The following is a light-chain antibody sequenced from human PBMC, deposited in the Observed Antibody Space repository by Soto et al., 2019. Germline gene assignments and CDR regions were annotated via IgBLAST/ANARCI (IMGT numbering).Light chain of an antibody. CDR1: QSISSW. Sequence: DIQMTQSPSTLSASVGDRVTITCRASQSISSWLAWYQQKPGKAPKLLIYDASSLESGVPSRFSGSGSGTEFTLTITGVRPDDSATYFCQQYDYYSWTFGQGTKVDI. J-gene: IGKJ1*01. CDR2: DAS. CDR3: QQYDYYSWT. V-gene: IGKV1-5*01.